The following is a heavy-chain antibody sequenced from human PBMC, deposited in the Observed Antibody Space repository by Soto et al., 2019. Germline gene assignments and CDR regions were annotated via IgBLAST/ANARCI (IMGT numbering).Heavy chain of an antibody. Sequence: GGSLRLSCAVSGFTFTSYAMTWVRQAPGKGLEWVSAISGSGGSEFYADSVKGRFTISRDNSKNTVYLQMNSLKTEDTALYYCTTAYYFKRGYFEYWGQGTPVTVSS. V-gene: IGHV3-23*01. D-gene: IGHD3-22*01. CDR1: GFTFTSYA. CDR3: TTAYYFKRGYFEY. CDR2: ISGSGGSE. J-gene: IGHJ4*02.